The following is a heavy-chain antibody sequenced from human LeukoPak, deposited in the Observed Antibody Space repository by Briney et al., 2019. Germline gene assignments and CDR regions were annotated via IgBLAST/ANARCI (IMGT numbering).Heavy chain of an antibody. CDR3: ARDRYSSGSESNFDY. D-gene: IGHD6-19*01. Sequence: GGSLRLSCAASGFTFSSYGMSWVRQAPGKGLEWVANIKQDGSEKYYVDSVKGRFTISRDNAKNSLYLQMNSLRVEDTAVYYCARDRYSSGSESNFDYWGQGTLVTVSS. V-gene: IGHV3-7*01. J-gene: IGHJ4*02. CDR1: GFTFSSYG. CDR2: IKQDGSEK.